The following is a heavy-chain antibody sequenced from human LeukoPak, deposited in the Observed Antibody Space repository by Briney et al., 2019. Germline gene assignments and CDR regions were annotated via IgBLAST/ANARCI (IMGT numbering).Heavy chain of an antibody. Sequence: SVKVSCKASGGTFSSYAISWVRQAPGQGLEWMGGIVPIFGTANYAQKFQGRVTITADESTSTAYMELSSLRSEDTAVYYCARDGYSYGSWWFDPWGQGTLVTVSS. CDR1: GGTFSSYA. D-gene: IGHD5-18*01. CDR3: ARDGYSYGSWWFDP. V-gene: IGHV1-69*13. CDR2: IVPIFGTA. J-gene: IGHJ5*02.